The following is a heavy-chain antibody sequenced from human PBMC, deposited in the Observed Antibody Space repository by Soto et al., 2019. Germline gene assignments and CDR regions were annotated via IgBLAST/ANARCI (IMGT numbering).Heavy chain of an antibody. D-gene: IGHD3-10*01. CDR1: GGSISSISYY. J-gene: IGHJ5*02. V-gene: IGHV4-39*07. Sequence: SETLSLTCTVSGGSISSISYYWVWIRQPPGKGLEWIGSIYYSGSTYYNPSLKSRVTISVDTSKNQFSLKLSSVTAADTAVYYCARTPMVRGFILLEWFALWVQGTLVTVSS. CDR3: ARTPMVRGFILLEWFAL. CDR2: IYYSGST.